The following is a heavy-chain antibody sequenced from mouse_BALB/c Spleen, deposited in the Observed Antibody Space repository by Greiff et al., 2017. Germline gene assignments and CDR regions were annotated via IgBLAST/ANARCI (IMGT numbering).Heavy chain of an antibody. CDR3: ARSLRRDYFDD. CDR1: GFTFSSFG. D-gene: IGHD6-5*01. Sequence: EVHLVESGGGLVQPGGSRKLSCAASGFTFSSFGMHWVRQAPEKGLEWVAYISSGSSTIYYADTVKGRFTISRDNPKNTLFLQMTSLRSEDTAMYYCARSLRRDYFDDWGQGTTLTVSS. CDR2: ISSGSSTI. J-gene: IGHJ2*01. V-gene: IGHV5-17*02.